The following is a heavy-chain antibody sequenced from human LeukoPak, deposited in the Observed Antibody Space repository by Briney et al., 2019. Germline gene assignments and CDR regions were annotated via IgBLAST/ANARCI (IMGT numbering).Heavy chain of an antibody. Sequence: ASVKVSCKASGYTFTGYYMHWVRQAPGQGLEWMGWINPNSGGTNYAQKFQGRVTMTRDTSISTAYMELSRLRSDDTAVYYCARDLRLSPTWGAFDIWGQGTMVTVSS. V-gene: IGHV1-2*02. CDR2: INPNSGGT. CDR1: GYTFTGYY. CDR3: ARDLRLSPTWGAFDI. J-gene: IGHJ3*02. D-gene: IGHD7-27*01.